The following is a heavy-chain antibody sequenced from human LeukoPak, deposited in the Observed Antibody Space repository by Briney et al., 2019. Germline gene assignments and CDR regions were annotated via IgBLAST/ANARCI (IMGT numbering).Heavy chain of an antibody. D-gene: IGHD5-12*01. CDR2: IYYSGST. V-gene: IGHV4-39*01. Sequence: SETLSLTCTVSGGSISSSSYYWGWIRQPPGTGLEWIGSIYYSGSTYYNPSLKSRVTISVDTSKNQFSLKLSSVTAADTAVYYCARGSKWLRLKYYYYYYGMDVWGQGTTVTVSS. CDR3: ARGSKWLRLKYYYYYYGMDV. J-gene: IGHJ6*02. CDR1: GGSISSSSYY.